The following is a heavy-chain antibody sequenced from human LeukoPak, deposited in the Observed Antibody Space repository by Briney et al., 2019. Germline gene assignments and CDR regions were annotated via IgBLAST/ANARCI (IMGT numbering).Heavy chain of an antibody. CDR3: GSLHQVRGLTVFDY. D-gene: IGHD3-10*01. Sequence: SETLSLTCALYGGSFNDYYWSWIRQPPGKGLEWIGEINHRGRSNYNPSLKSRVTISVDTTKNQFSLKLSSVTAADTAVYHCGSLHQVRGLTVFDYWGQGALVTVSS. CDR2: INHRGRS. V-gene: IGHV4-34*01. CDR1: GGSFNDYY. J-gene: IGHJ4*02.